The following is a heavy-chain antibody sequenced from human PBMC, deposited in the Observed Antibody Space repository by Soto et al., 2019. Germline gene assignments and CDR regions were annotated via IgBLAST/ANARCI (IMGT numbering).Heavy chain of an antibody. J-gene: IGHJ2*01. CDR3: ARGRGGYFDL. CDR2: ISYSGST. CDR1: GVSISSYY. V-gene: IGHV4-59*01. Sequence: SETLSLTCTVSGVSISSYYWIWIRQPPGKGLEWIGYISYSGSTNYNPSLKSRVTISVDTSKNQFSLKLSSVTAADTAVYYCARGRGGYFDLWGRGTLVTVSS.